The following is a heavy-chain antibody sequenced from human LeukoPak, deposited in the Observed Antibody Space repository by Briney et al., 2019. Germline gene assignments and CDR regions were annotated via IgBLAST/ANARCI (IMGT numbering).Heavy chain of an antibody. D-gene: IGHD4-23*01. CDR3: ARAGLDGGTYYFDY. Sequence: KPGGSLRLSCAASGFTFSSYSMNWVRQAPGKGLEWVSSISSSSSYIYYADSVKGRFTISRDNAKNSLYLQMNSLRAEDTAVYYCARAGLDGGTYYFDYWGQGTLVTVSS. CDR2: ISSSSSYI. CDR1: GFTFSSYS. V-gene: IGHV3-21*01. J-gene: IGHJ4*02.